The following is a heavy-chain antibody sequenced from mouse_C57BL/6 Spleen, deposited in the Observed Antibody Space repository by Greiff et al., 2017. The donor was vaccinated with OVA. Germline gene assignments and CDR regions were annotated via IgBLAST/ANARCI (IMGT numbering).Heavy chain of an antibody. CDR3: ARRGVYYYGSMDY. Sequence: QQPGAELVMPGASVKLSCKASGYTFTSYWMHWVKQRPGQGLEWIGEIDPSDSYTNYNQKFKGMSTLTVDKSSSTAYMQLSSLTSEDSAVYYCARRGVYYYGSMDYWGQGTSVTVSS. CDR1: GYTFTSYW. D-gene: IGHD1-1*01. V-gene: IGHV1-69*01. CDR2: IDPSDSYT. J-gene: IGHJ4*01.